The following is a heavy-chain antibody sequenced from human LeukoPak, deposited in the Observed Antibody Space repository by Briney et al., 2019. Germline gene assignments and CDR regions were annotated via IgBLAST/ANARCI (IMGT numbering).Heavy chain of an antibody. CDR3: ARGLAAAGLYFDY. CDR2: ISSSSSTI. Sequence: GGSLRLSCAASGFTVSSYSMNWVRQAPGKGLEWVSYISSSSSTIYYADSVKGRFTIPRDNAKNSLYLQMNSLRDEDTAVYYCARGLAAAGLYFDYWGQGTLVTVSS. J-gene: IGHJ4*02. V-gene: IGHV3-48*02. CDR1: GFTVSSYS. D-gene: IGHD6-13*01.